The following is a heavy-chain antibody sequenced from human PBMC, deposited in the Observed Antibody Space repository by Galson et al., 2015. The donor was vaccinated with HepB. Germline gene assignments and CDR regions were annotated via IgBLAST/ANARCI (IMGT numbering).Heavy chain of an antibody. V-gene: IGHV4-30-2*01. Sequence: TLSLTCAVSGGSISSGGYSWSWIRQPPGKGLEWIGYIYHSGSTYYNPSLKSRVTISVDRSKNQFSLKLSSVTAADTAVYYCARGHYCSSTSCYTGAGYYYYMDVWGKGTTVTVSS. CDR1: GGSISSGGYS. J-gene: IGHJ6*03. D-gene: IGHD2-2*02. CDR3: ARGHYCSSTSCYTGAGYYYYMDV. CDR2: IYHSGST.